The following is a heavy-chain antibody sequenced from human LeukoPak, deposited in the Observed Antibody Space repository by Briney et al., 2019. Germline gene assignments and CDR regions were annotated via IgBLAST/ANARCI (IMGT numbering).Heavy chain of an antibody. D-gene: IGHD4-17*01. V-gene: IGHV4-39*01. CDR2: GFYSGSA. CDR3: ARLRGAMTPVTSDFDY. J-gene: IGHJ4*02. CDR1: GGSISGSSYY. Sequence: SETLSLTCTVSGGSISGSSYYWAWIRQPPGKGLEWIRSGFYSGSAYYNPSLKSRLTLFVDTSKNQFSLDLSSVTAADTAVYYCARLRGAMTPVTSDFDYWGQGILVTVSS.